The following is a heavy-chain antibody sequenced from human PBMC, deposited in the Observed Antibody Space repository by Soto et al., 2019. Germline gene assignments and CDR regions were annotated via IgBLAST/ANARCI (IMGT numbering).Heavy chain of an antibody. CDR2: TYYRSKWYN. CDR3: ARQASSSSVGASFYHGMDV. CDR1: GDSVSSNRAA. V-gene: IGHV6-1*01. Sequence: QSQTLSLTCAISGDSVSSNRAAWNWIRQSPSRGLEWLGRTYYRSKWYNDYAVSVKSRITINPDTSKNQFSLQLNSVTPEDTAVYYCARQASSSSVGASFYHGMDVWGQGTTVTVSS. J-gene: IGHJ6*02. D-gene: IGHD6-6*01.